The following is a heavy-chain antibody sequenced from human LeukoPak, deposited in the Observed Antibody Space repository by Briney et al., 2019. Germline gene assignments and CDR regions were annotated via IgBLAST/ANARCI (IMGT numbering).Heavy chain of an antibody. V-gene: IGHV4-39*01. J-gene: IGHJ4*02. CDR2: IYFTGST. CDR1: GGSISSSGYY. D-gene: IGHD5-18*01. CDR3: ARRGYKYDAWYFDS. Sequence: PSETLSLTCSVSGGSISSSGYYWGWIRQPPGKGPEWIGSIYFTGSTYYNPSLKSRVTISVDTSNNHFSLKLSSVTAADTAVYYCARRGYKYDAWYFDSWGQGTLVTVSS.